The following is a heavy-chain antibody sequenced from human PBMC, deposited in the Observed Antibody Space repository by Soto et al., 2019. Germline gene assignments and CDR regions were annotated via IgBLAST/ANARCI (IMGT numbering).Heavy chain of an antibody. D-gene: IGHD6-25*01. V-gene: IGHV1-69*01. CDR3: ARGSIAAASYFAY. CDR2: SMPMFGAA. CDR1: GGTFSNYA. Sequence: QVQLVQSGAEVKKPGSSVKVSCKASGGTFSNYAISWVRQAPGQGREWMGASMPMFGAANYAQKFQGTVTITADDSTSTVYMELSSLRSEDTAVYYCARGSIAAASYFAYWGQGPLITVSS. J-gene: IGHJ4*02.